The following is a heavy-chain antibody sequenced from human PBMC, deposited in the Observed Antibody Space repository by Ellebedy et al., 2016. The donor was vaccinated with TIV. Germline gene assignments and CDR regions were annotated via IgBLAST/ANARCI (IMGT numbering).Heavy chain of an antibody. J-gene: IGHJ4*02. CDR1: GFTFSSYA. Sequence: GESLKISCAASGFTFSSYAMHWVRQAPGKGLEYVSTISSDGGSTYYADSVKGRFTVSRDNSKNPLYLQMSSLRAEDTAVYYCVGWYYFDHWGQGTLVTVSS. V-gene: IGHV3-64D*06. D-gene: IGHD6-19*01. CDR2: ISSDGGST. CDR3: VGWYYFDH.